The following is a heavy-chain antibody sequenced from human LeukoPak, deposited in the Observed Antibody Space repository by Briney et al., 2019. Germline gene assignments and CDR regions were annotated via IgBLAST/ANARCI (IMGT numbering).Heavy chain of an antibody. CDR3: AKAGFTVAYFDY. CDR1: GFTFSNYG. Sequence: GRSLRLSCAASGFTFSNYGMHWVRQAPGKGLEWVAVIWYDGSNKYYVDSVKGRFTIPRDNSKNTLYLQMNSLRAEDTAVYYCAKAGFTVAYFDYWGQGTLVTVSS. J-gene: IGHJ4*02. CDR2: IWYDGSNK. D-gene: IGHD4-23*01. V-gene: IGHV3-33*06.